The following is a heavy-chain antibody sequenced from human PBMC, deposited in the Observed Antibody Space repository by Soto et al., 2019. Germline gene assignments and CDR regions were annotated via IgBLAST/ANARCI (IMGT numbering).Heavy chain of an antibody. D-gene: IGHD4-17*01. CDR1: GGSVSSGSYY. CDR3: ARDLGNDYGDLDY. Sequence: PSETLSLTCTVSGGSVSSGSYYWSWIRQPPGKGLEWIGYIYYSGSTNYNPSLKSRVTISVDTSKNQFSLKLSSVTAADTAVYYCARDLGNDYGDLDYWGQGTLVTVSS. CDR2: IYYSGST. V-gene: IGHV4-61*01. J-gene: IGHJ4*02.